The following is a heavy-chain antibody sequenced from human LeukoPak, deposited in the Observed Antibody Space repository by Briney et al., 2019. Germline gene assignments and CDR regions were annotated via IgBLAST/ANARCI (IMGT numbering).Heavy chain of an antibody. D-gene: IGHD4-11*01. CDR2: ISSSSNYI. V-gene: IGHV3-21*01. J-gene: IGHJ4*02. CDR1: GFIFSYYS. CDR3: ARGNYYFDY. Sequence: GGPLRLSCAASGFIFSYYSMNWVRQAPGKGLEWVSSISSSSNYINYADSVKGRFTISRDNAKKSLYLQMNSLRVEDTAVYYCARGNYYFDYWGQGTLVTVSS.